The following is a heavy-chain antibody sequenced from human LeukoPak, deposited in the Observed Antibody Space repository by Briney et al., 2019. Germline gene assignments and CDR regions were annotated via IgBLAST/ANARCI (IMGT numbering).Heavy chain of an antibody. CDR3: AKERKLLPFDC. CDR1: GFTFTSYG. V-gene: IGHV3-30*02. CDR2: IQNDEIDK. D-gene: IGHD4-23*01. J-gene: IGHJ4*02. Sequence: GGSLRLSCAASGFTFTSYGMHWVRQAPGKGLEWVAFIQNDEIDKFYADSVKGRFTISRDNSRNTLYLQMNSLRAEDTAVYYCAKERKLLPFDCWGQGTLVTVSS.